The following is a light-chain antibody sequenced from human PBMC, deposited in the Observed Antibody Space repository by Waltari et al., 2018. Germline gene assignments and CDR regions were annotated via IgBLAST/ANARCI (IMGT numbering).Light chain of an antibody. CDR3: LHYHDSPHT. CDR1: QSVGSNF. CDR2: DAS. J-gene: IGKJ3*01. Sequence: EIVLTQSPGTLSLSPGERATLSCRASQSVGSNFLAWYQQKPGQAPRLVIFDASNRATGTPDRFSGSGSGTDFTLTISRLEPEDFAMYYCLHYHDSPHTFGPGTTVDIK. V-gene: IGKV3-20*01.